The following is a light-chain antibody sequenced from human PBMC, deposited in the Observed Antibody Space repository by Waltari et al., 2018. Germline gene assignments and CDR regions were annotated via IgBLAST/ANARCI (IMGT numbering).Light chain of an antibody. CDR1: RSILYSSNNMNY. CDR3: QQYYGSPPYT. Sequence: DIVMTQSPDSLAVSLGERATINCKSSRSILYSSNNMNYLAWYQQKPGQPPNLLIYWASTRESGVPDRFSGSGSGTDFTLTISSLQAEDVAVYYCQQYYGSPPYTFGQGTKLEI. V-gene: IGKV4-1*01. CDR2: WAS. J-gene: IGKJ2*01.